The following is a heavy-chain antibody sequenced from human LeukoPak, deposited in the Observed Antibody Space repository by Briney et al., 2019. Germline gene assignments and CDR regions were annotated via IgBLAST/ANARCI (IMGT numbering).Heavy chain of an antibody. Sequence: PSETLSLTCTLSGGSISSYYWSWIRQPPGKGLEWIGYIYYSGSTNYNPSLKSRVTISVDTSKNQFSLKLSSVTAADTAVYYCARDRSSYFDYWGQGTLVTVSS. CDR2: IYYSGST. CDR3: ARDRSSYFDY. CDR1: GGSISSYY. V-gene: IGHV4-59*12. D-gene: IGHD2-2*01. J-gene: IGHJ4*02.